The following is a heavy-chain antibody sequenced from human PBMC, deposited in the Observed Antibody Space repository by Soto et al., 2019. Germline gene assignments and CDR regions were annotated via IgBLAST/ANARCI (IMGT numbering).Heavy chain of an antibody. Sequence: PGGSLRLSCAASGFTFSSYAMSWVRQAPGKGLEWVSAISGSGGSTYYADSVKGRFTISRDNSKNTLYLQMNSLRAGDTAVYYCAKDQGVDILTGYYDYWGQGTLVTAPQ. CDR2: ISGSGGST. V-gene: IGHV3-23*01. CDR1: GFTFSSYA. CDR3: AKDQGVDILTGYYDY. J-gene: IGHJ4*02. D-gene: IGHD3-9*01.